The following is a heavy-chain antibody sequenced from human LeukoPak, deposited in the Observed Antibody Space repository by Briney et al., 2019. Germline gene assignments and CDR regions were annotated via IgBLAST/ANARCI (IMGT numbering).Heavy chain of an antibody. V-gene: IGHV3-7*05. CDR1: GFTFCSYW. D-gene: IGHD2-21*02. CDR3: ARVFCGGDCYAGHWYFDL. CDR2: IKPDGSEK. J-gene: IGHJ2*01. Sequence: GGSLRLSCAASGFTFCSYWTGWVRQAPGRGLEWVANIKPDGSEKYYVDSVKGRFTISRDNAQNSLYLQLNSLRAEDRAMYYCARVFCGGDCYAGHWYFDLWGRGTLVTVSS.